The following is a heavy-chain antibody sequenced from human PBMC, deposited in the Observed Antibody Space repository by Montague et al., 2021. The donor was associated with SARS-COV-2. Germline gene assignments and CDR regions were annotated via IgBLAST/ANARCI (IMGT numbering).Heavy chain of an antibody. J-gene: IGHJ3*01. V-gene: IGHV4-39*01. CDR3: ARPASGIGNAVDV. Sequence: SETLSLTYTVSGGSIRSSSYYWGWIRQPPGKGLEWIGNIYYSGSTYYNPSLKSRVTISVDTSKDQFSLNLNSVTVADTAIYFCARPASGIGNAVDVWGQGTTVTVSS. D-gene: IGHD3-10*01. CDR1: GGSIRSSSYY. CDR2: IYYSGST.